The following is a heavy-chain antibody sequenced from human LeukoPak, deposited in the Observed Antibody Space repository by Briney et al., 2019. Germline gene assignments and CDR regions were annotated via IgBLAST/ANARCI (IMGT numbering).Heavy chain of an antibody. Sequence: GGSLRLSCAASGLTFNTDWMHWVRQAPGKGLVWVSRISTSGSDTTYADSVKGRFTISRDNTRNTLYLQMNTLRAEDTAVYFCARASVRSAFDIWGQGTMVAVSS. J-gene: IGHJ3*02. CDR3: ARASVRSAFDI. D-gene: IGHD3-10*02. V-gene: IGHV3-74*01. CDR1: GLTFNTDW. CDR2: ISTSGSDT.